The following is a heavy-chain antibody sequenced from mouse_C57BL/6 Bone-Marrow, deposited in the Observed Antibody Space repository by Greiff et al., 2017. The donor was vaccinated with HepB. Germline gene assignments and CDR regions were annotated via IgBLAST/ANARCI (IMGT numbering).Heavy chain of an antibody. V-gene: IGHV14-4*01. D-gene: IGHD1-1*01. CDR2: IDPENGDT. CDR3: TTPGYGSSYYAMDY. Sequence: EVQLQQSGAELVRPGASVKLSCTASGFNIKDDYMHWVKQRPEQGLEWIGWIDPENGDTEYASKFQGKATITADTSSNTAYRQLSSLTSEDTAVYYCTTPGYGSSYYAMDYWGQGTSVTVSS. J-gene: IGHJ4*01. CDR1: GFNIKDDY.